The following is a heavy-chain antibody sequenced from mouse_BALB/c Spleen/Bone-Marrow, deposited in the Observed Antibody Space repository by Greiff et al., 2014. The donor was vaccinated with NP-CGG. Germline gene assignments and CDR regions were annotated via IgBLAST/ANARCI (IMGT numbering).Heavy chain of an antibody. D-gene: IGHD2-1*01. Sequence: VQLQQSGGALVQPGGSRKLSCAASGFTFSDYGMAWVRQAPGKGPEWVALISNLAYSIYFTDTVTGRFTISRENAKNTLYLEMSSLRSEDTAMYYCARETTRGAMDYWGQGTSVTVSS. J-gene: IGHJ4*01. CDR3: ARETTRGAMDY. CDR2: ISNLAYSI. CDR1: GFTFSDYG. V-gene: IGHV5-15*02.